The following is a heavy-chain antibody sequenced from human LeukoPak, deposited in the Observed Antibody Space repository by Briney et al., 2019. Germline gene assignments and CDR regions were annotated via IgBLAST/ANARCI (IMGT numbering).Heavy chain of an antibody. CDR3: TRDRAVRGVIINYYYYYGMDV. J-gene: IGHJ6*02. CDR2: VSDSGGNT. V-gene: IGHV3-23*01. D-gene: IGHD3-10*01. Sequence: GGSLRLSCAASGFIFRNYDMNWVRQAPGKGPEWVSSVSDSGGNTFYADSVKGRFTISRDNSRNTLYLQMNSLKTEDTAVYYCTRDRAVRGVIINYYYYYGMDVWGQGTTVTVSS. CDR1: GFIFRNYD.